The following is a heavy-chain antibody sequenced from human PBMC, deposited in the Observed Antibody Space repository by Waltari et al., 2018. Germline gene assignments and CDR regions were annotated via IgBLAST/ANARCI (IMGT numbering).Heavy chain of an antibody. CDR1: GGSISSHY. J-gene: IGHJ6*02. Sequence: QVQLQESGPGLVKPSETLSLTCTVSGGSISSHYWSWIRQPPGKGLEWIGYIYYSGSTNYNPSLKSRVTISVDTSKNQFSLKLSSVTAADTAVYYCASRLLAATRRDYYYGMDVWGQGTTVTVSS. CDR3: ASRLLAATRRDYYYGMDV. V-gene: IGHV4-59*11. D-gene: IGHD2-15*01. CDR2: IYYSGST.